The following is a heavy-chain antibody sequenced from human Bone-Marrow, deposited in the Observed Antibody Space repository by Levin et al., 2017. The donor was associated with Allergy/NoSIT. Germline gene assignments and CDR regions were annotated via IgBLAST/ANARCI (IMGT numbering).Heavy chain of an antibody. CDR1: GGTFTTHV. CDR3: AMGRLQYYFDY. Sequence: AASVKVSCRASGGTFTTHVISWLRQAPGQGLEWMGGIVPALRAANSAQKFQGRVTVTADESTRTAYMELSSLTSEDTAVYFCAMGRLQYYFDYWGQGTLVTVSS. D-gene: IGHD4-11*01. CDR2: IVPALRAA. V-gene: IGHV1-69*13. J-gene: IGHJ4*02.